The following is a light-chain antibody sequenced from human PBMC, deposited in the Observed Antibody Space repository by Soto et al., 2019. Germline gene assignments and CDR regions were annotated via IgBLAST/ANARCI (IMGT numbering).Light chain of an antibody. CDR3: QQLESYPST. V-gene: IGKV1-5*03. CDR2: KAS. Sequence: DIQMTQSPSTLSASLGDRVTITCRASQSISSWLAWYQQKPGKAPKLLIYKASSLESGVPSRFSGSGSGTEFTLTISSLQPDDFATYYCQQLESYPSTFGGGTKVDI. J-gene: IGKJ4*01. CDR1: QSISSW.